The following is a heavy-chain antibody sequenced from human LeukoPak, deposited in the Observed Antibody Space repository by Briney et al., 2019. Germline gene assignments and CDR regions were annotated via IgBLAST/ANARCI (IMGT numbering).Heavy chain of an antibody. D-gene: IGHD5-18*01. Sequence: SETLSLTCTVSGYSISSGYYWGWIRQPPGKGLEWIGSIYHSGSTYCNPSLKSRVTISVDMSKNQFSLKLSSVTAADTAVYYCARDRGYSYGMFDYWGQGTLVTVSS. V-gene: IGHV4-38-2*02. J-gene: IGHJ4*02. CDR1: GYSISSGYY. CDR2: IYHSGST. CDR3: ARDRGYSYGMFDY.